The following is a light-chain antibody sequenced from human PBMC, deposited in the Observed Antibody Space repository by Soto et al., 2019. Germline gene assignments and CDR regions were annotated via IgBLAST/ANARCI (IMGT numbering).Light chain of an antibody. J-gene: IGLJ1*01. CDR2: DVS. Sequence: QSALTQPASLSGSPGQSSTISCTGTSSDIGAYDYVSWYQQHPGKAPKLMIYDVSKRPSGVPDRFSGSKSGNTASLTISGLQAEDEADYYCCSYAGSYTYVFGTGTKVTVL. V-gene: IGLV2-11*01. CDR3: CSYAGSYTYV. CDR1: SSDIGAYDY.